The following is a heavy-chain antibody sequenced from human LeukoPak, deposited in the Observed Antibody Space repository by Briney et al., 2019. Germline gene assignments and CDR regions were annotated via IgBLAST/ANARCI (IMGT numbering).Heavy chain of an antibody. CDR3: ARANGRPGYRWFDP. D-gene: IGHD1-1*01. Sequence: TSETLSLTCNVSGASVSSGSYYWSWIRQPPGKGLEWIGYIYYSGSTNYNPSLKSRVTISVDTSKNQFSLKLSSVTAADTAVYLCARANGRPGYRWFDPWGQGTLVTVSS. CDR2: IYYSGST. V-gene: IGHV4-61*01. CDR1: GASVSSGSYY. J-gene: IGHJ5*02.